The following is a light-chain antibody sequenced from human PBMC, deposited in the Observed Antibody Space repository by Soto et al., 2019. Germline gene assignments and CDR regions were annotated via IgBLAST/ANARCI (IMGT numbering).Light chain of an antibody. CDR3: CSYAGGRTYVV. Sequence: QSALTQPASVSGSPGQSITISCTGTSSDVGSYNLVSWYQQRPGKGPKVMIYEGSKRPSGVSNRFSGSKSGNTASLTISELQAEEEADYYCCSYAGGRTYVVFGGGTKLTV. CDR1: SSDVGSYNL. CDR2: EGS. V-gene: IGLV2-23*01. J-gene: IGLJ2*01.